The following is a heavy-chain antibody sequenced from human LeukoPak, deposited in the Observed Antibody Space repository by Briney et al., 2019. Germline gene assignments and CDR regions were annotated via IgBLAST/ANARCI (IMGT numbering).Heavy chain of an antibody. CDR2: ISYDGSNK. CDR1: GFTFSSYG. Sequence: GRSLRLSCAASGFTFSSYGMHWVRQAPGKGLEWVAVISYDGSNKYYADSVKGRFTISRDNSKNTLYLQMNSLRAEDTAVYYCAKDRLDYYDSSGYNYYGMDVWGQGTTVTVSS. D-gene: IGHD3-22*01. J-gene: IGHJ6*02. CDR3: AKDRLDYYDSSGYNYYGMDV. V-gene: IGHV3-30*18.